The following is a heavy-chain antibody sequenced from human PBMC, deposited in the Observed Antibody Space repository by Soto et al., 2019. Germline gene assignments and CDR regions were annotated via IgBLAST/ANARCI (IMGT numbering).Heavy chain of an antibody. CDR2: INHSGRT. D-gene: IGHD2-8*01. CDR3: ARGLSVTNTFYYYYAMDV. Sequence: SETLSLTCAVYGGSFSRYFWNWIRQPPGKGLEWIGEINHSGRTNYNPSLKSRVTISVDTSKNQFSLKLSSVTAADTAVYYCARGLSVTNTFYYYYAMDVCGQGTTVTVSS. V-gene: IGHV4-34*01. J-gene: IGHJ6*02. CDR1: GGSFSRYF.